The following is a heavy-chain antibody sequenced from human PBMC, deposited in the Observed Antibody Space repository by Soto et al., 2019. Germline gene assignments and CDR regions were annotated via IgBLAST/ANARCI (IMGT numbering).Heavy chain of an antibody. CDR3: AIYDSSGSRGFQH. J-gene: IGHJ1*01. Sequence: SETLSLTCTVSGGSISGFYWSWIRQPPGKGLEWIGYIYYSGSTNYNPSLKSRVTISVDTSKNQFSLKLSSVTAADTAVYYCAIYDSSGSRGFQHWGQGTLVTVSS. D-gene: IGHD3-22*01. V-gene: IGHV4-59*12. CDR2: IYYSGST. CDR1: GGSISGFY.